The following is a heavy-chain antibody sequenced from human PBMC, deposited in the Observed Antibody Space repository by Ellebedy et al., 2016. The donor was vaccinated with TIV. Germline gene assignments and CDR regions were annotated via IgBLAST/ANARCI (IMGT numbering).Heavy chain of an antibody. Sequence: GGSLRLSCAASGFTFSTSGMAWVRQAPGKGLEWVSYMSSSTGDKYYADSVKGRFTISRVNAENSLHLQMNGLRDEDTAGYYCAREGRDGYNPYFDYWGQGILVTVSS. D-gene: IGHD5-24*01. CDR3: AREGRDGYNPYFDY. CDR2: MSSSTGDK. J-gene: IGHJ4*02. V-gene: IGHV3-48*02. CDR1: GFTFSTSG.